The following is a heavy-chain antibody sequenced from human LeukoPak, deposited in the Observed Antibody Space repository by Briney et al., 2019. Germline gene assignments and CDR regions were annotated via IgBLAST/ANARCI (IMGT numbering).Heavy chain of an antibody. CDR3: ARSFRGPYNWFDP. D-gene: IGHD3-10*01. CDR2: IYYSGST. V-gene: IGHV4-39*01. J-gene: IGHJ5*02. Sequence: PSETLSLTCTVSGGSISSSSYYWGWIRQPPGKGLEWIGSIYYSGSTYYSPSLKSRVTISVDTSKNQFSLKLSSVTAADTAVYYCARSFRGPYNWFDPWGQGTLVTVSS. CDR1: GGSISSSSYY.